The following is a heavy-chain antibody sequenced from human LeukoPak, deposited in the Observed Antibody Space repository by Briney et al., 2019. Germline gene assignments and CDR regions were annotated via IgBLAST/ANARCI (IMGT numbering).Heavy chain of an antibody. D-gene: IGHD4-17*01. CDR3: ARGSYTVTTHGYYYGMDV. J-gene: IGHJ6*02. CDR2: IIPILGIA. V-gene: IGHV1-69*04. CDR1: GGTFSSYA. Sequence: PWASVKVSCKASGGTFSSYAISWVRQAPGQGLEWMGRIIPILGIANYAQKFQGRVTITADKSTSTAYMELSSLRSEDTAVYYCARGSYTVTTHGYYYGMDVWGQGTTVTVSS.